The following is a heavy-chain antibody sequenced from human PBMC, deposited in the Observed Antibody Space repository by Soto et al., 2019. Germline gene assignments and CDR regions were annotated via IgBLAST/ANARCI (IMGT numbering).Heavy chain of an antibody. CDR3: AREAIVAGATTGMDV. CDR2: INPGYPAGRST. J-gene: IGHJ6*02. D-gene: IGHD1-26*01. V-gene: IGHV1-46*01. Sequence: QVQLVQSGAEVKKPGASVKVSCKASGYTLTTFFMHWVRQAPGQGLEWMGVINPGYPAGRSTTYAQKCQGRVTLATVTSTSTVYMELGGLRSDDTAVYYCAREAIVAGATTGMDVWGQGTTVTVSS. CDR1: GYTLTTFF.